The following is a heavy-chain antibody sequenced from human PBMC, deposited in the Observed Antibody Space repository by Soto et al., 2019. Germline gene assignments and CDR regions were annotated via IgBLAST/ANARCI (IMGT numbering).Heavy chain of an antibody. CDR1: GFTFSSYA. Sequence: GGSLRLSCAASGFTFSSYAMSWVRQAPGKGLEWVLTFGGSDSRTFYADSVKGRFTISRDNSKNTLYLQMNSLGAEDTAIYSCEKVIHSNYDMIFDLWGEGTLVTVSS. J-gene: IGHJ4*02. D-gene: IGHD4-4*01. V-gene: IGHV3-23*01. CDR2: FGGSDSRT. CDR3: EKVIHSNYDMIFDL.